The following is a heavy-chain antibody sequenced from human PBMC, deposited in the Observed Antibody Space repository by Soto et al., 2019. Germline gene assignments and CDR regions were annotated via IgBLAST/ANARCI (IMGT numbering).Heavy chain of an antibody. J-gene: IGHJ6*03. Sequence: EVQLVESGGGLVQPGGSLRLSCAASGFTVSSNYMSWVRQAPGKGLEWVSVIYSGGSTYYADSVKGRFTISRDNSKNTLYLQMNSLRAEDTAVYYCVSPRRGYYYMDVWGKGTTVTVSS. V-gene: IGHV3-66*01. CDR1: GFTVSSNY. CDR3: VSPRRGYYYMDV. CDR2: IYSGGST.